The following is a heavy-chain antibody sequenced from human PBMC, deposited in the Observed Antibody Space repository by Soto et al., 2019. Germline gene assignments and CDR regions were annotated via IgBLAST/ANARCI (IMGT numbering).Heavy chain of an antibody. Sequence: GGSLRLSCAASGFTFSSYSVNWVRQAPGKGLEWVSSISSSSSYIYYADSVKGRFTISRDNAKNSLYLQMNSLRAEDTAVYYCAFPDGDYYYYYYIDVWGKGTTVTVSS. D-gene: IGHD4-17*01. CDR2: ISSSSSYI. CDR1: GFTFSSYS. CDR3: AFPDGDYYYYYYIDV. J-gene: IGHJ6*03. V-gene: IGHV3-21*01.